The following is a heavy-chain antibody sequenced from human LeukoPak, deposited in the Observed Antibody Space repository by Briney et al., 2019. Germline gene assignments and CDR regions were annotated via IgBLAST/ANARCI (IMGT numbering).Heavy chain of an antibody. CDR1: GCTFSSYA. CDR3: ARGGIITSYAFEI. V-gene: IGHV3-30-3*01. J-gene: IGHJ3*02. CDR2: ISYDGSNK. D-gene: IGHD1-26*01. Sequence: PGGSLRLSCAASGCTFSSYAMHWVRQAPGKGLEWVAVISYDGSNKYYADSVKGRFTISRDNSKNTLYLQMNSLRAEDTAVYYCARGGIITSYAFEIWGQGAMVTVSS.